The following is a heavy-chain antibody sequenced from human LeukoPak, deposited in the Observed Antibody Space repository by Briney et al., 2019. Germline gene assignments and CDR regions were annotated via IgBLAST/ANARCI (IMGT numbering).Heavy chain of an antibody. CDR1: GGSISSYY. CDR2: TYYSGST. CDR3: ARDVESSWYGYNWFDP. D-gene: IGHD6-13*01. J-gene: IGHJ5*02. Sequence: SETLSLTCTVSGGSISSYYWSWIRQPPGKGLEWIGYTYYSGSTNYNPSLKSRVTISVDTSKNQFSLKLSSVTAADTAVYYCARDVESSWYGYNWFDPWGQGTLVTVSS. V-gene: IGHV4-59*01.